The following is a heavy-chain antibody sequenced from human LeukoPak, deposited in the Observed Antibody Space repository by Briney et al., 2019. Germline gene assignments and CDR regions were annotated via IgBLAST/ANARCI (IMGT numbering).Heavy chain of an antibody. J-gene: IGHJ5*02. CDR2: ISAYNGNT. V-gene: IGHV1-18*01. D-gene: IGHD2-2*01. Sequence: ASVKVSCKAYGYTFTSYGISWVRQAPGQGLEWMGWISAYNGNTNYAQKLQGRVTMTTDTSTSTAYMELRSLRSDDTAVYYCARDLGDIVVVPSAFTLPRGQGTLVTVSS. CDR1: GYTFTSYG. CDR3: ARDLGDIVVVPSAFTLP.